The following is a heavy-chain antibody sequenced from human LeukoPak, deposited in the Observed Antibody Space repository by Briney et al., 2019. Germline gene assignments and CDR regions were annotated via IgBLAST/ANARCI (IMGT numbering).Heavy chain of an antibody. CDR1: GFTFSSYA. CDR3: ARGRVMYTITACDY. V-gene: IGHV3-30*01. Sequence: GGSLRLSCAASGFTFSSYAMHWVRQAPGKGLEWVAVISYDGSNKYYADSVKGRFTISRDNSKNTLYLQVNSLRAEDTAVYYCARGRVMYTITACDYWGPGTLVTVSS. J-gene: IGHJ4*02. CDR2: ISYDGSNK. D-gene: IGHD5-24*01.